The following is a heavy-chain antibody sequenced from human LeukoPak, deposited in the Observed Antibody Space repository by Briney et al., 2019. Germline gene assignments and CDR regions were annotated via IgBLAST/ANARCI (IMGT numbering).Heavy chain of an antibody. D-gene: IGHD6-19*01. V-gene: IGHV4-34*01. CDR3: ARGVRGSSGWYQDY. CDR1: GGSFSGYY. Sequence: SETLSLTCAVYGGSFSGYYWSWIRQPPGKGLEWIGEINHSGSTNYNPSLKSRVTISVDTSKNQFSLKLSSVTAADTAVYYCARGVRGSSGWYQDYWGQGTLVTVSS. J-gene: IGHJ4*02. CDR2: INHSGST.